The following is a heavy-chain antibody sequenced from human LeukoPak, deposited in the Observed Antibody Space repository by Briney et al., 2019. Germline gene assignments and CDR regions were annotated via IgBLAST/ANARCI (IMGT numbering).Heavy chain of an antibody. V-gene: IGHV4-59*01. D-gene: IGHD5-24*01. Sequence: SETLSLTCTVSGGSISSYYWSWIRQPPGKGLEWIGYIYYSGSTNYNPSLKSRVTISVDTSKNQFSLKLSSVTAADTAVYYCAREEEMATIPAWGQGTLVTVSS. CDR1: GGSISSYY. CDR3: AREEEMATIPA. CDR2: IYYSGST. J-gene: IGHJ5*02.